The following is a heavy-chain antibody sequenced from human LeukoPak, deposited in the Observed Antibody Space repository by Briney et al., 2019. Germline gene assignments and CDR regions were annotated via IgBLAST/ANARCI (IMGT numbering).Heavy chain of an antibody. D-gene: IGHD2-2*01. CDR1: GGTFSSYA. J-gene: IGHJ3*02. CDR3: ARESGIVVVPAAAFDI. CDR2: IIPIFGTA. Sequence: SVKVSCKASGGTFSSYAISWVRQAPGQGLEWMGGIIPIFGTANYAQKVQGRVTITADESTSTAYMELSSLRSEDTAVYYCARESGIVVVPAAAFDIWGQGTMVTVSS. V-gene: IGHV1-69*13.